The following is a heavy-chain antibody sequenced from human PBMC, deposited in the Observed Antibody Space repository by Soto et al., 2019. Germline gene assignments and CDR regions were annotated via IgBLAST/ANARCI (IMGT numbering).Heavy chain of an antibody. CDR2: ISYDGSSK. Sequence: QVQLVESGGGVVQPGRSLRLSCAASGFSFSSYAMHWFRQAPDKGLEWVAVISYDGSSKNYADSVEGRFTISRDNSKNTLYLQMNNLRTEDTAVFSCAKEAGYCSGGSCYSHWYFDLWGRGTLVTVSS. V-gene: IGHV3-30*18. CDR3: AKEAGYCSGGSCYSHWYFDL. J-gene: IGHJ2*01. D-gene: IGHD2-15*01. CDR1: GFSFSSYA.